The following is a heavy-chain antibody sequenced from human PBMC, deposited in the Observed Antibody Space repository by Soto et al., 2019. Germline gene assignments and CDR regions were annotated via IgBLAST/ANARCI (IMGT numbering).Heavy chain of an antibody. V-gene: IGHV3-30-3*01. CDR2: VAHDGTSK. CDR3: AKGLEWVGELVPYYYYGMDV. Sequence: GGSLRLSCAASGFSFSDHAMHWVRRAPGKGLEWVALVAHDGTSKYYAGSVRGRFTISRDNSKNTLYLQMNSLRAEDTAVYYCAKGLEWVGELVPYYYYGMDVWGQGTTVTVSS. D-gene: IGHD3-10*01. J-gene: IGHJ6*02. CDR1: GFSFSDHA.